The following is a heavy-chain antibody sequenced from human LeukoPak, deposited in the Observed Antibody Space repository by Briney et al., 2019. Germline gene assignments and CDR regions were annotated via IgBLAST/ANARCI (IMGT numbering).Heavy chain of an antibody. D-gene: IGHD5-18*01. CDR2: IYYSGIT. CDR1: GGSISSYY. J-gene: IGHJ6*03. V-gene: IGHV4-59*01. Sequence: PSETLSLTCTVSGGSISSYYWSWIRQPPGKGLEWLGYIYYSGITNYNPPLKSRVTISVDTSKNQFSLKLTSVTAADTAVYYCARTTEGGYTYGYFYYYYMDVWGKGTTVTISS. CDR3: ARTTEGGYTYGYFYYYYMDV.